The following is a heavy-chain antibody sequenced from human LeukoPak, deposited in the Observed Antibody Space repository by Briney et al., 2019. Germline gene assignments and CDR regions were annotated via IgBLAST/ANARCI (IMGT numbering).Heavy chain of an antibody. V-gene: IGHV1-69*01. CDR2: IIPIFGTA. J-gene: IGHJ3*02. CDR1: GGTFSSYA. D-gene: IGHD3-9*01. Sequence: SVKVSCKASGGTFSSYAISWVRQAPGQGLEWMGGIIPIFGTANYAQKFQGRVTITADESTSTAYMELSSLRSEDTAVYYCARDPATYYDILTAPEGDAFDIWGQGTMVTVSS. CDR3: ARDPATYYDILTAPEGDAFDI.